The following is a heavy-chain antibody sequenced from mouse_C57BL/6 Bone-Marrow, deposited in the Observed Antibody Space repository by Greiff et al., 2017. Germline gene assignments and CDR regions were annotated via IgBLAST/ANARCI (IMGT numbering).Heavy chain of an antibody. D-gene: IGHD2-3*01. Sequence: EVKVVESGGGLVKPGGSLKLSCAASGFPFSDYGMHWVRQAPEKGLEWVAYISSGSSTIYYANTVKGRFTISRDNAKNTLFLQMTSLRSEDTAMYYCANRYDGYYNYAIDYWGKGTSDTVSS. J-gene: IGHJ4*01. CDR2: ISSGSSTI. CDR3: ANRYDGYYNYAIDY. V-gene: IGHV5-17*01. CDR1: GFPFSDYG.